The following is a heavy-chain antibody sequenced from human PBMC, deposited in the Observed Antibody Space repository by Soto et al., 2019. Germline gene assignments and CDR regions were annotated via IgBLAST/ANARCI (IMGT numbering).Heavy chain of an antibody. J-gene: IGHJ4*02. CDR1: GFTFSDYY. CDR3: ARRSSSSFVSDDY. CDR2: ISSSGSTI. Sequence: PGGSLRLSCAASGFTFSDYYMSWIRQAPGKGLEWVSYISSSGSTIYYADSVKGRFTISRDNAKNSLYLQMNSLRAEDTAVYYCARRSSSSFVSDDYWGQGTLVTVSS. D-gene: IGHD6-6*01. V-gene: IGHV3-11*01.